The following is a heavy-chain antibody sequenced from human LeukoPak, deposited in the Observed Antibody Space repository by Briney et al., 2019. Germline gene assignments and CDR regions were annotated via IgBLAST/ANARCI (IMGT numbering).Heavy chain of an antibody. CDR2: IYYSGST. CDR3: ARDSGYYDSRYYYYYGMDV. Sequence: PSGTLSLTCTVSGGSISSYYWSWIRQPPGKGLEWIGYIYYSGSTNYNPSLKSRVTISVDTYKNQFSLKLSYVTAADTAVYYCARDSGYYDSRYYYYYGMDVWGQGTTVTVSS. D-gene: IGHD3-22*01. V-gene: IGHV4-59*01. CDR1: GGSISSYY. J-gene: IGHJ6*02.